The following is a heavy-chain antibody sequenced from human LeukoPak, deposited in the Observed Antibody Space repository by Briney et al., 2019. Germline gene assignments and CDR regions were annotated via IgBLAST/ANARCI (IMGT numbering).Heavy chain of an antibody. D-gene: IGHD3-9*01. V-gene: IGHV3-21*01. Sequence: GGSLRLSCAASGFTFSSYSMNWVRQAPGKGLEWVSSISSSSYIYYADSVKGRFTISRDNAKNSLYLQMNSLRAEDTAVYYCARAGYDILTGPFDYWGQGTLVTVSS. CDR3: ARAGYDILTGPFDY. J-gene: IGHJ4*02. CDR2: ISSSSYI. CDR1: GFTFSSYS.